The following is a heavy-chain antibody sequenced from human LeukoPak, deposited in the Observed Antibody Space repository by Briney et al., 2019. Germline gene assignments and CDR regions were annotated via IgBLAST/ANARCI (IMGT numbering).Heavy chain of an antibody. CDR2: FDPEDGET. V-gene: IGHV1-24*01. D-gene: IGHD6-6*01. CDR3: ATSIAARRSWSGRLCFDY. Sequence: ASVKVSCKVSGYTLTELSMHWVRQAPGKGLEWRGGFDPEDGETIYAQKFQGRVTMTEDTSTDTAYMELSSLRSEETAVYYCATSIAARRSWSGRLCFDYWGQGTLVTVSS. J-gene: IGHJ4*02. CDR1: GYTLTELS.